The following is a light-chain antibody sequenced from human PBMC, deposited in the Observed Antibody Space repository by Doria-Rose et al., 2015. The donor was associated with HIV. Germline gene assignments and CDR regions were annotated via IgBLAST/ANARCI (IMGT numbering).Light chain of an antibody. Sequence: TQYPGTLSLSPGERATLSCKASQSFSSTYLAWYQQKPGQAPSLLIYDGSTRATGIPDRFSASGSGTDFTLTINRLEPEDFALYYCHQYGTSWTFGQGTKVEI. CDR3: HQYGTSWT. J-gene: IGKJ1*01. V-gene: IGKV3-20*01. CDR1: QSFSSTY. CDR2: DGS.